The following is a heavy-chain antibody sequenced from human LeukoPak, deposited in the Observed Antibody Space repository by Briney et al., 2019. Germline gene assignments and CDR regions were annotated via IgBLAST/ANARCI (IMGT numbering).Heavy chain of an antibody. Sequence: ASVKVSCKASGYTFTSYGISWVRQAPGQGLEWMGWISAYNGNTNCAQKLQGRVTMTTDTSTSTAYMELRSLRSDDTAVYYCARAYYDILTGYYRSPDAAFDIWGQGTMVTVSS. J-gene: IGHJ3*02. CDR1: GYTFTSYG. V-gene: IGHV1-18*04. CDR3: ARAYYDILTGYYRSPDAAFDI. CDR2: ISAYNGNT. D-gene: IGHD3-9*01.